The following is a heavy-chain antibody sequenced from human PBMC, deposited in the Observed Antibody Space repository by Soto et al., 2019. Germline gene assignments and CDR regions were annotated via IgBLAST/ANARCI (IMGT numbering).Heavy chain of an antibody. Sequence: QVQLVESGGGLVKPGGTLRLSCAASGFTFSDYYMSWFRQAPGKGLECVSYISGSGSITHDADSVKGRFTISRDNAKNSLYLQMNSLRAEDTAIYYCARVGSTLAAGTPDYWGQGTLVTVSS. CDR1: GFTFSDYY. D-gene: IGHD6-13*01. J-gene: IGHJ4*02. CDR2: ISGSGSIT. CDR3: ARVGSTLAAGTPDY. V-gene: IGHV3-11*01.